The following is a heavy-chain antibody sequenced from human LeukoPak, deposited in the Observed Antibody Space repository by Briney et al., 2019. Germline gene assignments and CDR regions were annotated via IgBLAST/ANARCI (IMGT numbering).Heavy chain of an antibody. J-gene: IGHJ6*02. D-gene: IGHD3-16*01. CDR2: IWSDGGNK. CDR1: GFTFSSYG. CDR3: ARERPGGGINGMDV. Sequence: PGGSLRLSCAASGFTFSSYGMHWVRQAPGKGLEWAAAIWSDGGNKYYGDAVKGRLTISRDNSKKPLYLQMNSLTVEDTAVYYCARERPGGGINGMDVWGQGTTVTVSS. V-gene: IGHV3-33*01.